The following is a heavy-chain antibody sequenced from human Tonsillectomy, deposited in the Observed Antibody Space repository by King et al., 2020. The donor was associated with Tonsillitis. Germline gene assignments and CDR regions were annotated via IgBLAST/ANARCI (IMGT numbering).Heavy chain of an antibody. Sequence: QLQESGPGPVKPSETLSLTCTVSGGSISSSSYYWGWIRQPPGKGLEWIGSIYYSGSTYDNPSLKSRVTISVDTSKNQFSLKLTSVTAADTAVYYCARLWGAAAGRTIDYWGQGTLVTVSS. CDR3: ARLWGAAAGRTIDY. CDR2: IYYSGST. D-gene: IGHD6-13*01. CDR1: GGSISSSSYY. J-gene: IGHJ4*02. V-gene: IGHV4-39*01.